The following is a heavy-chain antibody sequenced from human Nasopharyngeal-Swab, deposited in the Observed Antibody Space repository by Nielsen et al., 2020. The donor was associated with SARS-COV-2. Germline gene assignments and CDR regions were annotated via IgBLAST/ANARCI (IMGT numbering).Heavy chain of an antibody. CDR1: GFTFSSYW. D-gene: IGHD2-2*01. CDR3: ARGQVVPAAIRYNWFDP. Sequence: LSLTCAASGFTFSSYWMSWVRQAPGKGLEWVANIKQDGSEKYYVDSVKGRFTISRDNAKNSLYLQMNSLRAEDTAVYYCARGQVVPAAIRYNWFDPWGQGTLVTVSS. J-gene: IGHJ5*02. V-gene: IGHV3-7*01. CDR2: IKQDGSEK.